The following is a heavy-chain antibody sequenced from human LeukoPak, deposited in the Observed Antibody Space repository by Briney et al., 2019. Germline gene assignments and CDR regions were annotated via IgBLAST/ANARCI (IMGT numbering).Heavy chain of an antibody. CDR3: AKGAEGYPYGMDV. Sequence: PGGSLRLSCAASGFTFDDYAMHWVRQAPGKGLEWVSGISWNSGSIGYADSVKGRFTISRDNAKNSLYLQMNSLRAEDTALYYCAKGAEGYPYGMDVWGQGTTVTVSS. CDR1: GFTFDDYA. V-gene: IGHV3-9*01. J-gene: IGHJ6*02. CDR2: ISWNSGSI. D-gene: IGHD5-18*01.